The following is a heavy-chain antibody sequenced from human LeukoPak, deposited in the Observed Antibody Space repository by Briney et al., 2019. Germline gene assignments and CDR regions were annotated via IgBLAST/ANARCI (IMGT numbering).Heavy chain of an antibody. D-gene: IGHD3-22*01. CDR2: IYSEGRT. J-gene: IGHJ3*02. Sequence: GGSLRLSCAASGFTVSNKYMTWVRQAPGKGLEWVSLIYSEGRTYYADSVKGRCTISRDNSKNTLYLQMNSLRVEDTAVYYCARGLFLSGYLDAFDIWGQGTVVTVSS. CDR3: ARGLFLSGYLDAFDI. V-gene: IGHV3-53*01. CDR1: GFTVSNKY.